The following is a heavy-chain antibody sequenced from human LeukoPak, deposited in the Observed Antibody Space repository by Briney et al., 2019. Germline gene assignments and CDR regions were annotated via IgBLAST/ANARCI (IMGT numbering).Heavy chain of an antibody. D-gene: IGHD2-8*01. CDR3: ARNAGDY. CDR2: INPSGGST. Sequence: ASVKVSCKASGYTFTSYYMHWVRQAPGQGLEWMGIINPSGGSTSYAQKFQVTVTMTRPTSTSTVYMALSSLRSEDTAVYYCARNAGDYWGQGTMVTVSS. V-gene: IGHV1-46*01. CDR1: GYTFTSYY. J-gene: IGHJ4*02.